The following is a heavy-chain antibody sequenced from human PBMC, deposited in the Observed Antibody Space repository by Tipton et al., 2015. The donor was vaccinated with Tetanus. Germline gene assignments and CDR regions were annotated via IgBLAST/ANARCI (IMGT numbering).Heavy chain of an antibody. CDR1: GFIFSSYG. D-gene: IGHD2-15*01. CDR3: AREADCSGGSCFSGDLDT. J-gene: IGHJ5*02. Sequence: SLRLSCAASGFIFSSYGIHWVRQAPGKGLEWLAVSWYDGTDKYYADSVKGRFTISRDNSKNTLYLQMNSPRAEDTALYYCAREADCSGGSCFSGDLDTWGQGTQVTVSS. CDR2: SWYDGTDK. V-gene: IGHV3-33*01.